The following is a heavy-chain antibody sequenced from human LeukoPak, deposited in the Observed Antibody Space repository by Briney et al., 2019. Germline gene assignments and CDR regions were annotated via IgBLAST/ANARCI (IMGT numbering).Heavy chain of an antibody. V-gene: IGHV4-39*01. D-gene: IGHD6-19*01. Sequence: SETLSLTCTVSGGSISSSRDYWAWLRQPPGKGLEWIANIYYSGSTYYNPSLKSRVTISVDTSKNQFSLKLSSVPAADTAVYYCARRVPGAGTNWFDPWGQGTLVTVSS. CDR3: ARRVPGAGTNWFDP. CDR2: IYYSGST. CDR1: GGSISSSRDY. J-gene: IGHJ5*02.